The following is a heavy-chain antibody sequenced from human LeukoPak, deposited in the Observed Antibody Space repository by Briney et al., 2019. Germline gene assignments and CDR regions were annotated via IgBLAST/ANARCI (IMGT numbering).Heavy chain of an antibody. CDR1: GYSFTSYW. CDR3: ARPAILQEKQLVEKIDAFDI. V-gene: IGHV5-51*01. CDR2: IYPGDSDT. J-gene: IGHJ3*02. Sequence: PGESLKISCKGSGYSFTSYWIGWVRQMPGKGLEWMGIIYPGDSDTRYSPSFQGQVTISADKSISTAYLQWSSLKASDTAMYYCARPAILQEKQLVEKIDAFDIWGQGTMVTVSS. D-gene: IGHD6-6*01.